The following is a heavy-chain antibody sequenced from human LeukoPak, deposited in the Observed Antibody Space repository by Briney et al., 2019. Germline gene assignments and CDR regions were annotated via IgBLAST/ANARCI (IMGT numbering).Heavy chain of an antibody. D-gene: IGHD5-18*01. CDR1: GYTFTSYG. V-gene: IGHV1-18*01. Sequence: GASVKVSCKASGYTFTSYGVSWVRQAPGQGLEWMGWISAYNGNTNYAQKLQGRVTMTTDTSTSTAYMELRSLRSDDTAVYYCARLGYSYGLYYFDYWGQGTLVTVSS. CDR3: ARLGYSYGLYYFDY. CDR2: ISAYNGNT. J-gene: IGHJ4*02.